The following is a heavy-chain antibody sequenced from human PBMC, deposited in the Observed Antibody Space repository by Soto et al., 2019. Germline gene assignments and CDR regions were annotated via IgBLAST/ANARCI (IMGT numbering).Heavy chain of an antibody. Sequence: QVQLQESGPGLVKPSQTLSLTCSVSGGSISSGGYYWTWNRQHPGQGLEWIGYIYYSGNTYYNPSLKSRVTLSVDTSKNHFSLRLSSVTAVDTAVYYCARAGETWFDPWGQGTLVTVSS. J-gene: IGHJ5*02. D-gene: IGHD2-21*01. V-gene: IGHV4-31*03. CDR3: ARAGETWFDP. CDR2: IYYSGNT. CDR1: GGSISSGGYY.